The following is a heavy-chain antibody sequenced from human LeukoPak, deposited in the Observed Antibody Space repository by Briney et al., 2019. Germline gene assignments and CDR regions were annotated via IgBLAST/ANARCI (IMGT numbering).Heavy chain of an antibody. CDR3: AKDLGYCGVGSCTTIDY. D-gene: IGHD2-15*01. CDR2: ISYDGSNK. CDR1: GFTFSSYG. J-gene: IGHJ4*02. Sequence: PGRSLRLPCAASGFTFSSYGMHWVRQAPGKGLEWVAVISYDGSNKYYADSVKGRFTISRDNSKNTLFLQMNSLRAEDTAVYYCAKDLGYCGVGSCTTIDYWGQGTLVTVSS. V-gene: IGHV3-30*18.